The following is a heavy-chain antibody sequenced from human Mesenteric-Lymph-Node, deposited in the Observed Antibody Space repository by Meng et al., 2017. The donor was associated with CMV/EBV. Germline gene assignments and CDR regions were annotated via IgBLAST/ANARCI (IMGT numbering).Heavy chain of an antibody. Sequence: GESLKISCVASGFTFSIYAMSWVRQAPGKGLEWVSAVTGSGLSTYYAASVKGRFTISRDNSENTVFLQMNSLSADDTAVYYCAKASETSSRRGLLYHGLDVWGQGTTVTVSS. CDR3: AKASETSSRRGLLYHGLDV. V-gene: IGHV3-23*01. J-gene: IGHJ6*02. CDR2: VTGSGLST. CDR1: GFTFSIYA. D-gene: IGHD6-13*01.